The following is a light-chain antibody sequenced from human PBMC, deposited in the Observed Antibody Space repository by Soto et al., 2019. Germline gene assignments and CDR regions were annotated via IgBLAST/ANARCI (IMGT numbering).Light chain of an antibody. CDR1: QSLSSTY. CDR2: GAS. V-gene: IGKV3-20*01. CDR3: QQYGSSGT. J-gene: IGKJ1*01. Sequence: IGWTLSLSTLSLSPWERATLXCRASQSLSSTYLTWYVQKRGQAPRLLIYGASKRATGIPDRFSGSGSGTDFTLTISRLEPDDFAVYYCQQYGSSGTFGQGTKVDIK.